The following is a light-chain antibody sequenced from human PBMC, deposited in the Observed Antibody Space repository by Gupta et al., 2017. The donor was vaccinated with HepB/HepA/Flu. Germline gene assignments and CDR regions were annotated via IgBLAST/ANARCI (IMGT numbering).Light chain of an antibody. V-gene: IGLV2-14*03. CDR1: SSDVGGYNS. J-gene: IGLJ2*01. Sequence: QSGLTQPASVSGSPGQSIPISCPGTSSDVGGYNSVSWYQQYPGRAPKLLIYDVSNRPSGVSNRFSGSKTGNSASLTISGLQAEDEAVYYCTSFRSGSTLVIFGGGTELTVL. CDR2: DVS. CDR3: TSFRSGSTLVI.